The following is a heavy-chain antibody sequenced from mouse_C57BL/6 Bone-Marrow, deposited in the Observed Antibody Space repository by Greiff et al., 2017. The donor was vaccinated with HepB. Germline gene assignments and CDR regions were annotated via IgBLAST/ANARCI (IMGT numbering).Heavy chain of an antibody. Sequence: VHLVESGPGLVAPSQSLSITCTVSGFSLTSYAISWVRQPPGKGLEWLGVIWTGGGTNYNSALKSRLSISKDNSKSQVFLKMDSLQTDDTAMYYCASFITYWYFDVWGTGTTVTVSS. J-gene: IGHJ1*03. V-gene: IGHV2-9-1*01. D-gene: IGHD1-1*01. CDR1: GFSLTSYA. CDR3: ASFITYWYFDV. CDR2: IWTGGGT.